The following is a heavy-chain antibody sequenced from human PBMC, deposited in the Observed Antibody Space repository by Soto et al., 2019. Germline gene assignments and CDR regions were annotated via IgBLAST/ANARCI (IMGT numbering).Heavy chain of an antibody. V-gene: IGHV3-66*01. J-gene: IGHJ4*02. D-gene: IGHD6-19*01. CDR3: AGVSHSGAYIVYY. CDR1: GFTVGNNH. CDR2: IYSGGVT. Sequence: GGSLRLSCAVSGFTVGNNHMGWVRQAPGKELEWVLVIYSGGVTDYADSVKDRFIISRDNSKNTLYLQINSLRAEDTAVYFCAGVSHSGAYIVYYWGQGTLVTVSS.